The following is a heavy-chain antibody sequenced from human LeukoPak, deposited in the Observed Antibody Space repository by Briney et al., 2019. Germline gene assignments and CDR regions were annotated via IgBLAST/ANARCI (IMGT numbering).Heavy chain of an antibody. Sequence: ASETLSLTCTVSGGSISSGSYYWRWIRQPAGKGLEWIGRIYTSGSTNYNPSLKSRVTISVDTSKNQFSLKLSSVTAADTAVYYCARAHYQLLSLDYWGQGTLVTVSS. D-gene: IGHD2-2*01. V-gene: IGHV4-61*02. CDR2: IYTSGST. CDR3: ARAHYQLLSLDY. CDR1: GGSISSGSYY. J-gene: IGHJ4*02.